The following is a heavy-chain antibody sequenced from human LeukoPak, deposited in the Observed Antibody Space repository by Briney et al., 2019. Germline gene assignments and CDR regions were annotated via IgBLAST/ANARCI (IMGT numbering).Heavy chain of an antibody. J-gene: IGHJ4*02. D-gene: IGHD6-19*01. Sequence: GGSLRLSCAASGFTFSSFTMHWVRQAPGKGLRWMAVISSDGSNKYYADSVKGRFTVSRDNSNNTLYLQMNSLRAEDTALYYWATTMGRGWSRPIDYWGKGTLVTVSS. V-gene: IGHV3-30-3*01. CDR1: GFTFSSFT. CDR2: ISSDGSNK. CDR3: ATTMGRGWSRPIDY.